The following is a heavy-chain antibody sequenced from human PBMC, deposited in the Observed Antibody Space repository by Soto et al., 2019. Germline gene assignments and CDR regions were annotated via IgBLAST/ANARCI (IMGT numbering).Heavy chain of an antibody. V-gene: IGHV3-20*04. Sequence: EVQLVESGGGVVRPGGSLRLSCAASGFTFDDYGMSWVRQAPGKGMEWVAGINWNGGSTGYADSVKGRFTISRDNAKNSLYLQMNSLRAEDTALYYCARLYSSAWYGPGRYWGQGTRVTVSS. CDR2: INWNGGST. J-gene: IGHJ4*02. CDR3: ARLYSSAWYGPGRY. D-gene: IGHD6-19*01. CDR1: GFTFDDYG.